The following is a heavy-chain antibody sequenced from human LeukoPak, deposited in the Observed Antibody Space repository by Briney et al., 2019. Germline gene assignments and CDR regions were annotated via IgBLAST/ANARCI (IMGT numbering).Heavy chain of an antibody. CDR2: ISYDGSNK. V-gene: IGHV3-30-3*01. D-gene: IGHD2-21*01. CDR3: ARAHIPSNPVGFDY. Sequence: QPGRSLRLSCAASGFTFSSYAMHWVRQAPGKGLEWVAVISYDGSNKYYADSVKGRFTISRDNSKNTLYLQMNSLRAEDTAVYYCARAHIPSNPVGFDYWGQGTLVTVSS. CDR1: GFTFSSYA. J-gene: IGHJ4*02.